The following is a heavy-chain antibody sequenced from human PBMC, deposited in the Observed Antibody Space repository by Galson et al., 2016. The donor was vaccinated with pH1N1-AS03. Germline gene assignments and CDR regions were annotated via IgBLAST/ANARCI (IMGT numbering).Heavy chain of an antibody. CDR1: GFTINNNY. J-gene: IGHJ4*02. V-gene: IGHV3-53*01. Sequence: SLRLSCAASGFTINNNYMSWVRQAPGKGLEWVSVIYGGGDTFYADSVKGRVPISRDNSKNTVYLQMNSLRVEDTAVYYCAREPWGSTQGEYWGQGTLVTVSS. D-gene: IGHD3-16*01. CDR3: AREPWGSTQGEY. CDR2: IYGGGDT.